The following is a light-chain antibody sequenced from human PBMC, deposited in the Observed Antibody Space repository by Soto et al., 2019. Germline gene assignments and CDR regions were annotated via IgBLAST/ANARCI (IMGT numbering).Light chain of an antibody. CDR2: DVS. CDR1: SSDVGSYNY. CDR3: SSYTSSSTLVV. J-gene: IGLJ2*01. Sequence: QSALTQPASVSGSPGQSITISCTGTSSDVGSYNYVSWYQQHPGKAPKVMIYDVSYRPSGVSNRFSGSKSGNTASLTISGLQVEDEADYYCSSYTSSSTLVVFGGGTKVTVL. V-gene: IGLV2-14*03.